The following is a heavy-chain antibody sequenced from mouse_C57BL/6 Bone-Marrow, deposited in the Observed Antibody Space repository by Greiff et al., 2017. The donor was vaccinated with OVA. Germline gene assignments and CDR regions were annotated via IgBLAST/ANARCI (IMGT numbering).Heavy chain of an antibody. Sequence: VQLQQSGPELVKPGASVKIPCKASGYTFTDYNMDWVKQSHGKSLEWIGDINPNNGGTIYNQKFKGKATLTVDKSSSTAYMELRSLTSEDTAVYYCARGDYGSSYDYYAMDYWGQGTSVTVSA. J-gene: IGHJ4*01. CDR3: ARGDYGSSYDYYAMDY. D-gene: IGHD1-1*01. V-gene: IGHV1-18*01. CDR2: INPNNGGT. CDR1: GYTFTDYN.